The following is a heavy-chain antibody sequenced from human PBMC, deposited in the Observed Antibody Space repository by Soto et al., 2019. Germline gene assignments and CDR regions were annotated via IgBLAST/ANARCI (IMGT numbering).Heavy chain of an antibody. CDR3: ARAISGYVT. CDR1: GITFSTYA. D-gene: IGHD5-12*01. V-gene: IGHV1-3*04. CDR2: INTGNGNT. Sequence: QVQLVQSGAEVKKPGASVKVSCKASGITFSTYAIHWVRQAPGQSLEWMGWINTGNGNTRYSQNFQGRVTLTRDTYARTAYMELSSLRSEDTSIYYCARAISGYVTWGQGTLVTVSS. J-gene: IGHJ5*02.